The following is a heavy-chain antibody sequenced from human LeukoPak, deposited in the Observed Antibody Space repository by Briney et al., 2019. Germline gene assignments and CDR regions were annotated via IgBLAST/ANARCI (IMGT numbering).Heavy chain of an antibody. Sequence: GGSLRLSCAGTGFTFSNYWMHWVRQAPGKGLVWVSRINSDGSTTTYADSVKGRFTLSRDNAKNTLNLEMNSLRVEDTAVYYCAKDIGYYDSLDYWGQGTLVTVSS. D-gene: IGHD3-22*01. CDR1: GFTFSNYW. J-gene: IGHJ4*02. CDR3: AKDIGYYDSLDY. CDR2: INSDGSTT. V-gene: IGHV3-74*01.